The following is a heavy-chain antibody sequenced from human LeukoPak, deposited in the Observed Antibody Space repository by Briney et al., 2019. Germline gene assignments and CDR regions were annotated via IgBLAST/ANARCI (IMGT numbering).Heavy chain of an antibody. Sequence: PSQTLSLTCTVSGGSISSGGYYWSWIRQHPGKGLEWIGYIYYSGSTYYNPSLKSRVTISVDTSKNQFSLKPSSVTAADTAVYYCVGSSAAILVYWGQGTLVTVSS. CDR1: GGSISSGGYY. J-gene: IGHJ4*02. V-gene: IGHV4-31*03. D-gene: IGHD2-2*01. CDR2: IYYSGST. CDR3: VGSSAAILVY.